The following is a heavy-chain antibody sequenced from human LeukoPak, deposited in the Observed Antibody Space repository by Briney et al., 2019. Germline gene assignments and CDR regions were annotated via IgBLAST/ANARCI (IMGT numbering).Heavy chain of an antibody. Sequence: SETLSLTCAVYGGSFSGYYWSWIRQPPGKGLEWIGEINHSGSTNYNPSLESRVTISVDTSKNQFSLKLSSVTAADTAVYYCARGLHWAVTTSFFDYWGQGTLVTVSS. CDR2: INHSGST. CDR3: ARGLHWAVTTSFFDY. J-gene: IGHJ4*02. D-gene: IGHD4-17*01. V-gene: IGHV4-34*01. CDR1: GGSFSGYY.